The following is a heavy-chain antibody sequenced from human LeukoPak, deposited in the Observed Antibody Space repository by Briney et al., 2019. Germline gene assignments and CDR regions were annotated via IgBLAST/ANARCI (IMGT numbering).Heavy chain of an antibody. V-gene: IGHV4-34*01. CDR3: ASSIAAADADY. Sequence: SETLSLTCAVYGGSFSGYYWSWIRQPPGKGLEWIGEINHSGSTNYNPSLKSRVTISVDTSKNQFSLKLSSVTAADTAVYYCASSIAAADADYWGQGTLVTVSS. CDR2: INHSGST. CDR1: GGSFSGYY. J-gene: IGHJ4*02. D-gene: IGHD6-13*01.